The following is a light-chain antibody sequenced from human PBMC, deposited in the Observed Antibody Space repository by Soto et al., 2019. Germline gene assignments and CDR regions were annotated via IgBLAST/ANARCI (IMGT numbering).Light chain of an antibody. CDR3: HQRINWPST. CDR1: QSVSRY. V-gene: IGKV3-11*01. Sequence: EIVLTQSPATLSLSPGERATLSCRASQSVSRYLAWYQQKPGQAPRLLIYDASNRATGIPARFSGSGSGTDFTLTIPSLEPDDFAVYYCHQRINWPSTFGGGTKVEIK. CDR2: DAS. J-gene: IGKJ4*01.